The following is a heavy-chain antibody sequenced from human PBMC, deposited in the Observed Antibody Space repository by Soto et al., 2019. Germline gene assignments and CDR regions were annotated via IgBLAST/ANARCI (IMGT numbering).Heavy chain of an antibody. CDR2: IYPGDSDT. CDR3: ARLGGGSEDIVFPTDYWLYYSDGMDE. J-gene: IGHJ6*01. Sequence: GESLKISCKGSGYSFTSYWIGWVRQMPGKGLKWMGIIYPGDSDTRYSPSFQGQVTISADKSISTAYLQWSSLKASDTAMYYCARLGGGSEDIVFPTDYWLYYSDGMDEWGQGTTVTVSS. V-gene: IGHV5-51*01. D-gene: IGHD2-15*01. CDR1: GYSFTSYW.